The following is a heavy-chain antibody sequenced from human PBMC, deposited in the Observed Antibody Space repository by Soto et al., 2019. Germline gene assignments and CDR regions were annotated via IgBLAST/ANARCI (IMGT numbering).Heavy chain of an antibody. CDR3: ARESPRVVVAATGFPDYFDY. CDR2: IIPILGIA. V-gene: IGHV1-69*08. J-gene: IGHJ4*02. CDR1: GGTFSSYT. D-gene: IGHD2-15*01. Sequence: QVQLVQSGAEVKKPGSSVKVSCKASGGTFSSYTISWVRQAPGQGLEWMGRIIPILGIANYAQKFQGRVTITADKPTSTAYMELSSRRSEDTAVYYCARESPRVVVAATGFPDYFDYWGQGTLVTVSS.